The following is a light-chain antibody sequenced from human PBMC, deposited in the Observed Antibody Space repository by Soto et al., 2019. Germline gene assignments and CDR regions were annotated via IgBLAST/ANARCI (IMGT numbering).Light chain of an antibody. CDR2: GVS. CDR3: QQYHNWPLT. CDR1: QSVSRY. J-gene: IGKJ4*01. Sequence: EVVLTQSPATLSLSPGETATLSCRTSQSVSRYLAWYQQKPGQAPRLLIYGVSNRATGIPARFSGSGSGTDFTLTISSLQSEDFAVYYCQQYHNWPLTFGGGTKVDIK. V-gene: IGKV3-11*01.